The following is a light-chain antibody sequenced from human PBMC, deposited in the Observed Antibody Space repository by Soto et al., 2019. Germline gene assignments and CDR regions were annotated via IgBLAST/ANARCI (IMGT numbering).Light chain of an antibody. CDR2: AAS. V-gene: IGKV1-39*01. CDR1: QSISSY. J-gene: IGKJ2*01. CDR3: QQSYSTPH. Sequence: DIQMTQSPSSLSASVGDRVTITCRASQSISSYLNWYQQKPGKAPKLLIYAASSLQSGVPSRFSGSGSATDFTLTISSLQPEDVATYYCQQSYSTPHFGQGTKLEIK.